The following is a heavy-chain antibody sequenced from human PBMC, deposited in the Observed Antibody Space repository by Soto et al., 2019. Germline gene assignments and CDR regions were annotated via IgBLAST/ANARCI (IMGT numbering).Heavy chain of an antibody. CDR2: IIPMSGRT. D-gene: IGHD4-17*01. V-gene: IGHV1-69*06. J-gene: IGHJ5*02. CDR1: GGTFSTYA. CDR3: ALGSDYLFDP. Sequence: QIQLVQSGAEVKKPGSSVKVSCKASGGTFSTYAISWVRQAPGQGLEGMGGIIPMSGRTTYAQKFQDRVTITADKSTTTAYMELSSLRSEDTAVYYCALGSDYLFDPWGRGTLVTVSS.